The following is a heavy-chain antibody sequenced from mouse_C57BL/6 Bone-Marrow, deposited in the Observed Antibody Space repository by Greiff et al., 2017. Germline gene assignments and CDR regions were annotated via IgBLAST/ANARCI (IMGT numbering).Heavy chain of an antibody. Sequence: QVQLQQSGPELVKPGASVKISCKASGYAFSSSWMNWVKQRPGKGLEWIGRIYPGDGDTNYNGKFKGKATLNADKSSSTAYMQLSSLTSEDSAVYFCARGWGYDRAWFAYWGQGTLVTVSA. D-gene: IGHD2-2*01. CDR1: GYAFSSSW. V-gene: IGHV1-82*01. J-gene: IGHJ3*01. CDR2: IYPGDGDT. CDR3: ARGWGYDRAWFAY.